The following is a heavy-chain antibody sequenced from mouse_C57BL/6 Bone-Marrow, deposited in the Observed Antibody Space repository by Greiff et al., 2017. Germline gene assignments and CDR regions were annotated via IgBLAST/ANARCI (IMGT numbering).Heavy chain of an antibody. CDR1: GFTFSSYA. CDR3: AREHYSVWYFDV. V-gene: IGHV5-4*01. Sequence: EVKVVESGGGLVKPGGSLKLSCAASGFTFSSYAMSWVRQTPEKRLEWVATISDGGSYTYYPDNVKGRFTISRDNAKNNLYLQMSHLKSEDTAMDYCAREHYSVWYFDVWGTGTTVTVSS. CDR2: ISDGGSYT. D-gene: IGHD2-12*01. J-gene: IGHJ1*03.